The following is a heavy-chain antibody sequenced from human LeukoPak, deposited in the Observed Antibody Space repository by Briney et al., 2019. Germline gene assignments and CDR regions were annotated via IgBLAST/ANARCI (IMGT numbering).Heavy chain of an antibody. D-gene: IGHD6-6*01. CDR2: IKHSGST. Sequence: PSETLSLTCAVYGGSFSGYYWSWIRQPPGKGLEWIGEIKHSGSTNYNPSLKSRVTISVDTSKNQFSLKLSSVTAADTAVYYCAAGPDSSSPTFDYWGQGALVTVSS. CDR1: GGSFSGYY. CDR3: AAGPDSSSPTFDY. V-gene: IGHV4-34*01. J-gene: IGHJ4*02.